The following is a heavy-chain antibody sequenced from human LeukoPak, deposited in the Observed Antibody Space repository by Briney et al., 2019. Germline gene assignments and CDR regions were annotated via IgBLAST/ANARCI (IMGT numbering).Heavy chain of an antibody. Sequence: SETLSLTCTVSGXSISRYYWNWIRQPAGKGLEWIGRMYSSGNANYNPSLKSRVSMSVDTSKNEFSLKLSSVTAADTAVYYCARDSDSSDYSFDYWGQGTLVTVSS. CDR3: ARDSDSSDYSFDY. D-gene: IGHD3-22*01. CDR2: MYSSGNA. J-gene: IGHJ4*02. CDR1: GXSISRYY. V-gene: IGHV4-4*07.